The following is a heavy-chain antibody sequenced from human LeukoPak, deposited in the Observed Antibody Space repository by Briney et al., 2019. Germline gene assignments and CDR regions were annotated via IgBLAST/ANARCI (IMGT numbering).Heavy chain of an antibody. Sequence: GGSLRLSCAASGFTSGTYWMSWVRQAPGKGLEWVVNIKQDGSEKYYVDSVRGRFTISRDNAKNSLYLQMNSLRAEDTAVYYCARDRGSSGWYEFDYWGQGTLVTVSS. V-gene: IGHV3-7*01. CDR3: ARDRGSSGWYEFDY. J-gene: IGHJ4*02. CDR1: GFTSGTYW. CDR2: IKQDGSEK. D-gene: IGHD6-19*01.